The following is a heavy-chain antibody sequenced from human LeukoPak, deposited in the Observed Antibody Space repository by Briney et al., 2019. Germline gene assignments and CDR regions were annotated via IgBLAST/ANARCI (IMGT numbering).Heavy chain of an antibody. CDR3: ARLAYCGGDCFYWVDY. V-gene: IGHV3-11*03. CDR1: GFTLSDYY. J-gene: IGHJ4*02. CDR2: ISGRSSYT. Sequence: GGSLRLSCAASGFTLSDYYMSWIRQAPGTGLEWVSYISGRSSYTNYADSVNGRCTISRDNAKNSLNLQMNSLRAEDTAVYYCARLAYCGGDCFYWVDYWGQGTLVTVSS. D-gene: IGHD2-21*02.